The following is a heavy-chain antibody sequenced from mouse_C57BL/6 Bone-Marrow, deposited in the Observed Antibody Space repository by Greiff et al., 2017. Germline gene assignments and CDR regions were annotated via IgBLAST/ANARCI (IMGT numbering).Heavy chain of an antibody. Sequence: QVQLQQSGPELVKPGASVKISCKASGYAFSSSWMNWVKQRPGKGLEWIGRIYPGDGDTNYNGKFKGQATMTADTSSSTAYMQLSSLTSEDSAVYFCAREVFITTVVATDYWGQGTTLTVSS. CDR2: IYPGDGDT. J-gene: IGHJ2*01. D-gene: IGHD1-1*01. V-gene: IGHV1-82*01. CDR1: GYAFSSSW. CDR3: AREVFITTVVATDY.